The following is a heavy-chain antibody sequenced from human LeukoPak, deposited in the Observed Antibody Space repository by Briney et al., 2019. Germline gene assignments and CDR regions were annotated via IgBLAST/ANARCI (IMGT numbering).Heavy chain of an antibody. CDR3: ARDEVGYSSDLYYFDY. Sequence: GASVKVSCKASGYTFTGYYMHWVRQAPGQGLEWMGRINPNSGGTNYAQKFQGRVTMTRDTSISTAYMELSRLRSDDTAAYYCARDEVGYSSDLYYFDYWGQGTLVTVSS. V-gene: IGHV1-2*06. CDR2: INPNSGGT. CDR1: GYTFTGYY. J-gene: IGHJ4*02. D-gene: IGHD6-25*01.